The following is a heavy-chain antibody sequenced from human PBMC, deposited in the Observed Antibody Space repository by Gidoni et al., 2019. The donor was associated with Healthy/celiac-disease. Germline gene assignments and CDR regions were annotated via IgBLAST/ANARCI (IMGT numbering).Heavy chain of an antibody. CDR2: ISSSSSYI. CDR3: ARSTRHDLWTSSGMDV. CDR1: GFTFSSYS. V-gene: IGHV3-21*01. J-gene: IGHJ6*02. D-gene: IGHD3-3*01. Sequence: EVQLVESGGGLVKPGGSLRLSCAASGFTFSSYSMNWVRQAPGKGLEWVSSISSSSSYIYYADSVKGRFTISRDNAKNSLYLQMNSLRAEDTAVYYCARSTRHDLWTSSGMDVWGQGTTVTVSS.